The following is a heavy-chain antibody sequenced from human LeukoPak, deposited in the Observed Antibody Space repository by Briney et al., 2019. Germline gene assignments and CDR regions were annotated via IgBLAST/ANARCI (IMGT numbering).Heavy chain of an antibody. CDR1: GGSISSYY. V-gene: IGHV4-59*01. Sequence: SETLALTCTVSGGSISSYYWSWIRQPPGKGLEWIGYIYYSGSTNYNPSLKSRVTISVDTSKNQFSLKLSSVTAADTAVYYCARTKRYPSYYFDYWGQGTLVTVSS. D-gene: IGHD2-2*02. J-gene: IGHJ4*02. CDR2: IYYSGST. CDR3: ARTKRYPSYYFDY.